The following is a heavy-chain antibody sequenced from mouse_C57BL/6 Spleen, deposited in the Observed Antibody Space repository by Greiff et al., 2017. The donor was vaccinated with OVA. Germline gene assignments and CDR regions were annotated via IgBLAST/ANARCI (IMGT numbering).Heavy chain of an antibody. CDR3: ATIYYYGSHDY. D-gene: IGHD1-1*01. J-gene: IGHJ2*01. CDR1: GYTFTSYW. V-gene: IGHV1-53*01. CDR2: INPSNGGP. Sequence: VQLQQPGTELVKPGASVKLSCKASGYTFTSYWMHWVKQRPGQGLEWLGNINPSNGGPNYNEKFKSKATLTVDKSSSTAYMQLSSLTSEDSAVYYCATIYYYGSHDYWGQGTTLTVSS.